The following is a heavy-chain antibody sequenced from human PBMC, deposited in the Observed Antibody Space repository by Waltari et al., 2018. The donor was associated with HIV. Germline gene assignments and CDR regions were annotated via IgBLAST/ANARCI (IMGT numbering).Heavy chain of an antibody. CDR1: GFTFSSYW. Sequence: EVQLVESGGGLVQPGGSLRLSCAASGFTFSSYWMHWVRQAPGKGLVWVSRSNSDGSSTSYAESVKGRCTISRDNAKNTLYMQMNSLRAEDTAVYYCARDQEGIAVAGHEEKFDYWGQGTLVTVSS. D-gene: IGHD6-19*01. CDR3: ARDQEGIAVAGHEEKFDY. CDR2: SNSDGSST. J-gene: IGHJ4*02. V-gene: IGHV3-74*01.